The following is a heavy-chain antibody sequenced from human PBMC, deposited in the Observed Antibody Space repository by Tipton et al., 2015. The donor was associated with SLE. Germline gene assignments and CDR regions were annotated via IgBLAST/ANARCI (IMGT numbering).Heavy chain of an antibody. CDR1: GDSISSSTYY. CDR3: ARGRVVHQWFGYYYMDV. D-gene: IGHD3-10*01. Sequence: TLSLTCIVSGDSISSSTYYRSWIRQPPGKGLEWIGEINHSGSTNYNPSLKSRVTISVDTSKNQFSLKLTPVTAADTAVYYCARGRVVHQWFGYYYMDVWGNGTTVTVSS. J-gene: IGHJ6*03. V-gene: IGHV4-39*07. CDR2: INHSGST.